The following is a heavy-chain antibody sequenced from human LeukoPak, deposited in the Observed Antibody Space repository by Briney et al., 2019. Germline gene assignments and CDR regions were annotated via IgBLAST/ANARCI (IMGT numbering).Heavy chain of an antibody. J-gene: IGHJ1*01. CDR1: GFTFSMYW. CDR3: ARVPPSVGEATSEYFQD. Sequence: GGSLRLSCAASGFTFSMYWMHWVRQAPGKGLLWVSRIITDGSTTNYADSVKGRFTISRDNAKNTLYLQMNSLRSEDTAVYYCARVPPSVGEATSEYFQDWGQGTLVTVSS. D-gene: IGHD1-26*01. CDR2: IITDGSTT. V-gene: IGHV3-74*01.